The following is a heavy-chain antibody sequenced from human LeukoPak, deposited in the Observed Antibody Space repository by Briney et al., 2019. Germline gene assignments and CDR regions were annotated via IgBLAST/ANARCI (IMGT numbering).Heavy chain of an antibody. J-gene: IGHJ6*03. Sequence: SETLSLTCAVYGDSLSRYYWTWIRQTPGKGLEWLAEINPSGSPDYNPSLKSRATISVDTSKNQFSLGLASVTAADTAVYYCASVRHDPLEYYYYVDVWGKGTTVTVSS. V-gene: IGHV4-34*01. CDR2: INPSGSP. CDR3: ASVRHDPLEYYYYVDV. D-gene: IGHD2/OR15-2a*01. CDR1: GDSLSRYY.